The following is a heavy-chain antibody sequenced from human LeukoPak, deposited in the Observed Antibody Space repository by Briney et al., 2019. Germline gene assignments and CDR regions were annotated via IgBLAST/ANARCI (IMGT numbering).Heavy chain of an antibody. CDR1: GFTFNNYA. Sequence: PGGSLRLSCAASGFTFNNYAMSWVRQAPGKGLEWVGRTRNKARSYTTDYAASVKGRFTISRDASKNSVYLQMNSLKTEDTAVYYCARTYYDILTGIRDFDYWGQGTLVTVSS. D-gene: IGHD3-9*01. CDR3: ARTYYDILTGIRDFDY. V-gene: IGHV3-72*01. CDR2: TRNKARSYTT. J-gene: IGHJ4*02.